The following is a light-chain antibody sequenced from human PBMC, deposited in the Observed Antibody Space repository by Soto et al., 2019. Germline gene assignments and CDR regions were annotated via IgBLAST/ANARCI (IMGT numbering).Light chain of an antibody. CDR3: QQYYSTPLT. CDR1: QSVLFNSNNKNY. V-gene: IGKV4-1*01. CDR2: WAS. J-gene: IGKJ4*01. Sequence: DIVMTQSPDYLSVSLGETATINCKSSQSVLFNSNNKNYLAWYQQKAGQSPRLLLYWASAREVGVPDRFSGSGSGTDFTLTITSLQAEDVAVYSCQQYYSTPLTFGGGTKVELK.